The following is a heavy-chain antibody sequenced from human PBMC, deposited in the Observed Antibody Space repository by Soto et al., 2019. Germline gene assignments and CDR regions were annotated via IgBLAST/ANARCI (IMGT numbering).Heavy chain of an antibody. CDR1: GGSISSSSYY. D-gene: IGHD2-15*01. Sequence: PSETLSLTCTVSGGSISSSSYYWGWIRQPPGKGLEWIGSIYYSGSTYYNPSLKSRVTISVDTSKNQFSLKLSSVTAADTAVYYCATGILAHLSWFDPWGQGTLVTVSS. CDR2: IYYSGST. CDR3: ATGILAHLSWFDP. V-gene: IGHV4-39*01. J-gene: IGHJ5*02.